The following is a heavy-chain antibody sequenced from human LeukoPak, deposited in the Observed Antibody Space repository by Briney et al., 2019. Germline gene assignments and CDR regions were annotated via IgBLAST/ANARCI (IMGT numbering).Heavy chain of an antibody. Sequence: GGSLRLSCAASGFTFSSYAMNWVRQAPGKGLEWVSAISGSGGSTYYADSVKGRFTISRDNSKNTLYLQMNSLRAEDTAVYYCAKDRLDSSGWYYFDYWGQGTLVTASS. CDR2: ISGSGGST. D-gene: IGHD6-19*01. V-gene: IGHV3-23*01. CDR3: AKDRLDSSGWYYFDY. J-gene: IGHJ4*02. CDR1: GFTFSSYA.